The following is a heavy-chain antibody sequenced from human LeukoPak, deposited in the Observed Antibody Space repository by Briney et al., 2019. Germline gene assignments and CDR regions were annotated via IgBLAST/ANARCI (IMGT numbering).Heavy chain of an antibody. CDR3: AKDGQITMIVVGVYFDY. J-gene: IGHJ4*02. D-gene: IGHD3-22*01. CDR2: ISGSGGST. CDR1: GFTFSGFA. Sequence: GGSLRLSCAASGFTFSGFAMSWVRQAPGKGLEWVSAISGSGGSTYYADSVKGRFTISRDNSKNTLYLQMNSLRAEDTAVYYCAKDGQITMIVVGVYFDYWGQGTLVTVSS. V-gene: IGHV3-23*01.